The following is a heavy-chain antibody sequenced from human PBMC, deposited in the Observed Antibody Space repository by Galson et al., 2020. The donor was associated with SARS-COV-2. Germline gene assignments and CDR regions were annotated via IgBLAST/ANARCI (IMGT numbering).Heavy chain of an antibody. Sequence: ASVKVSCKASGYTFTSYYMHWVRQAPGQGLEWMGIINPSGGSTSYAQKFQGRVTMTRDTSTSTVYMELSSLRSEDTAVYDCARSGPHGGSPFDYWGQGTLVTVSA. V-gene: IGHV1-46*01. CDR2: INPSGGST. J-gene: IGHJ4*02. CDR3: ARSGPHGGSPFDY. CDR1: GYTFTSYY. D-gene: IGHD1-26*01.